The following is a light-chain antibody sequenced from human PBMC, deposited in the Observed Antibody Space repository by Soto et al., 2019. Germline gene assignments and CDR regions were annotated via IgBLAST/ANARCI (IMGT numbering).Light chain of an antibody. CDR2: GTS. CDR3: QQCHLWPWT. V-gene: IGKV3-15*01. Sequence: EIVMTQSPATLSVSPGERATLSCWASQSISGNLAWFQQKPGQALRLLIYGTSTRATGIPARFSGSGSGTEFTLTISSLQSEDFAVYYCQQCHLWPWTFGQGTKVEIK. CDR1: QSISGN. J-gene: IGKJ1*01.